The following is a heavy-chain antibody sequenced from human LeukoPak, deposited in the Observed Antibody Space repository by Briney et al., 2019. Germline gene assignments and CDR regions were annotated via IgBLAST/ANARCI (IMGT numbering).Heavy chain of an antibody. D-gene: IGHD3-22*01. J-gene: IGHJ4*02. Sequence: ASVKVSCKASGYTFTGYYMHWVRQAPGQGLEWMGWINPSSGGTNYAQKFQGRVTMTRDTSISTAYMELSRLRSDDTAVYYCARELGEYYYDSSGIDYWGQGTLVTVSS. CDR3: ARELGEYYYDSSGIDY. CDR1: GYTFTGYY. V-gene: IGHV1-2*02. CDR2: INPSSGGT.